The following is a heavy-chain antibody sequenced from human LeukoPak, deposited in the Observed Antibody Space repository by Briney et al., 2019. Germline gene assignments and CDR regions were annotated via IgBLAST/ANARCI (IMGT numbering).Heavy chain of an antibody. CDR3: ARDRITGTADY. CDR1: AYTFTSYG. CDR2: ISAYNGNT. V-gene: IGHV1-18*01. J-gene: IGHJ4*02. Sequence: ASVKVSCKASAYTFTSYGISWVRQAPGQGLEWMGWISAYNGNTSYAQKLQGRVTMTTDTSTSTAYMELRSLRSDDTAVYYCARDRITGTADYWGQGTLVTVSS. D-gene: IGHD1-7*01.